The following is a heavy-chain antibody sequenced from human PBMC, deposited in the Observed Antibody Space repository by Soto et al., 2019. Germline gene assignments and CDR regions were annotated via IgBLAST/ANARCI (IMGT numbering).Heavy chain of an antibody. CDR2: ISTTGNTI. CDR3: ARGNFEVVVSSSRWFDP. V-gene: IGHV3-48*02. Sequence: GGSLRLSCAASGFTFSRFSMNWVRQAPGKGLEWLSYISTTGNTIFYADSVKGRFTISRDNANNSLSLQMNSLRDEDTAVYYCARGNFEVVVSSSRWFDPWGQGTLVTVSS. D-gene: IGHD2-21*01. J-gene: IGHJ5*02. CDR1: GFTFSRFS.